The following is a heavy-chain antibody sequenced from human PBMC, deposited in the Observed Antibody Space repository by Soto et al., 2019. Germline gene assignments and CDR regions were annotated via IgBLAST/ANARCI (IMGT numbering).Heavy chain of an antibody. CDR3: AKRPRALLTFDY. D-gene: IGHD1-26*01. Sequence: EVQLVDSGGDLVQPGGSLRLSCAASGFIFSNYVMSWVRQAPGKGLEWVSSISDSDGTSYYADSVKGRFTISRDNSKNTLYLQMNSLRAEDTAIYYCAKRPRALLTFDYWGQGTLVTVSS. CDR2: ISDSDGTS. J-gene: IGHJ4*01. V-gene: IGHV3-23*04. CDR1: GFIFSNYV.